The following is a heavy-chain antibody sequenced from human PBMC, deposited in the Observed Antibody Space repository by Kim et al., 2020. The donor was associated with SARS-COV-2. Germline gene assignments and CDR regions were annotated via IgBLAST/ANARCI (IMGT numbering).Heavy chain of an antibody. D-gene: IGHD4-17*01. J-gene: IGHJ6*02. Sequence: SETLSLTCTVSGGSISSGGYYWSWIRQHPGKGLEWIGYIYYSGSTYYNPSLKSRVTISVDTSKNQFSLKLSSVTAADTAVYYCARDQLANLYGDYDYYYYGMDVWGQGTTVTVSS. CDR3: ARDQLANLYGDYDYYYYGMDV. V-gene: IGHV4-31*03. CDR1: GGSISSGGYY. CDR2: IYYSGST.